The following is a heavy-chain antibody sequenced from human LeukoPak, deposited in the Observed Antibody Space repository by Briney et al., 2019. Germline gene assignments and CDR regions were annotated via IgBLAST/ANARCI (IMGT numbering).Heavy chain of an antibody. J-gene: IGHJ4*02. Sequence: PGGSLRLSCAASEFTFSSYAMSWVRQAPGKGLEWVSAISGSGGSTYYADSVKGRFTISRDNSKNTLYLQMNSLRAEDTAVYYCAKGQDYGDYFDYWGQGTLVTVSS. D-gene: IGHD4-17*01. CDR3: AKGQDYGDYFDY. V-gene: IGHV3-23*01. CDR1: EFTFSSYA. CDR2: ISGSGGST.